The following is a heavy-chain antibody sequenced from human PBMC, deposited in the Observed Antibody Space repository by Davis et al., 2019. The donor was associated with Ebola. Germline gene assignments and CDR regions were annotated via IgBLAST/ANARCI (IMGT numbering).Heavy chain of an antibody. CDR1: GYSFTSYW. J-gene: IGHJ5*02. V-gene: IGHV5-10-1*01. Sequence: GESLKISCKGSGYSFTSYWISWVRQMPGKGLEWMGRIDPSDSYTNYSPSFQGHVTISADKSISTAYLQWSSLKASDTAMYYCARRIAAAGGFGPTHYWFDPWGQGTLVTVSS. CDR2: IDPSDSYT. D-gene: IGHD6-13*01. CDR3: ARRIAAAGGFGPTHYWFDP.